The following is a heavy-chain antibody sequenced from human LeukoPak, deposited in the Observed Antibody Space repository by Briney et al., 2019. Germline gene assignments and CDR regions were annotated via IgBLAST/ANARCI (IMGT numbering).Heavy chain of an antibody. CDR1: GGTFSSYA. D-gene: IGHD6-13*01. Sequence: GASVKVSCKASGGTFSSYAISWVRQAPGQGLEWMGGIIPIFGTANYAQKFQGRVTITADESTSTAYMELSSLRSEDTAVYYCARGIAAAGNWFDPWDQGTLVTVSS. J-gene: IGHJ5*02. CDR3: ARGIAAAGNWFDP. CDR2: IIPIFGTA. V-gene: IGHV1-69*13.